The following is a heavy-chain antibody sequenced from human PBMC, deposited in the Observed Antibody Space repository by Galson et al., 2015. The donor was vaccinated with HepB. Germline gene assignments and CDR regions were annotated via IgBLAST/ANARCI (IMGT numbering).Heavy chain of an antibody. CDR1: GFTFSSYA. J-gene: IGHJ4*02. D-gene: IGHD6-13*01. Sequence: SLRLSCAASGFTFSSYAMHWVRQAPGKGLEWVAVISYDGSNKYYADSVKGRFTISRDNSKNTLYLQMNSLRAEDTAVYYCARDRGQPKAAAHSPFDYWGQGTLVTVSS. V-gene: IGHV3-30*04. CDR2: ISYDGSNK. CDR3: ARDRGQPKAAAHSPFDY.